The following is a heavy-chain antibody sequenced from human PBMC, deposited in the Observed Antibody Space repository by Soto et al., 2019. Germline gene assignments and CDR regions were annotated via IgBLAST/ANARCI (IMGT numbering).Heavy chain of an antibody. D-gene: IGHD6-19*01. Sequence: GGSLRLSCAASGFTFSNAWMSWVRQAPGKGLEWVGRIKSKTDGGTTDYAAPVKGRFTISRDDSKNTLYLQMNSLKTEDTAVYYCTTVPFAVAGSYCMDVWGQGTTVTVSS. CDR1: GFTFSNAW. J-gene: IGHJ6*02. CDR3: TTVPFAVAGSYCMDV. CDR2: IKSKTDGGTT. V-gene: IGHV3-15*01.